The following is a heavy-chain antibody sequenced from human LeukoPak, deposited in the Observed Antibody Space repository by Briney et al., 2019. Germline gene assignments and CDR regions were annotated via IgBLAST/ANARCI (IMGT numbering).Heavy chain of an antibody. CDR1: SGSISSYY. CDR2: IYYSGST. CDR3: ASDLGYCSSTSCYTSANWFDP. D-gene: IGHD2-2*02. J-gene: IGHJ5*02. Sequence: SETLSLTCTVSSGSISSYYWSWIRQPPGKGLEWIGYIYYSGSTNYNPSLKSRVTISVDTSKNQFSLKLSSVTAADTAVYYCASDLGYCSSTSCYTSANWFDPWGQGTLVTVSS. V-gene: IGHV4-59*01.